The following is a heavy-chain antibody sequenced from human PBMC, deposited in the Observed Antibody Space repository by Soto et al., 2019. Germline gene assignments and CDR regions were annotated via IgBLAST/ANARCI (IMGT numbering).Heavy chain of an antibody. Sequence: ASVKVSCKASGYTFTNNDVTWVRQATGQGLEWMGWMNPGRGDKGYAQKLQGRVTMTRNISIATAYMELSSLRSEETATYYCARMASFGSLNWFDPWGQGTLVTVSS. CDR1: GYTFTNND. CDR2: MNPGRGDK. CDR3: ARMASFGSLNWFDP. V-gene: IGHV1-8*01. J-gene: IGHJ5*02. D-gene: IGHD3-10*01.